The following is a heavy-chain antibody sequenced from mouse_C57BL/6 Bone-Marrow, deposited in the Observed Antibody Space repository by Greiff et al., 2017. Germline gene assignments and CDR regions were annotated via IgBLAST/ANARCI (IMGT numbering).Heavy chain of an antibody. V-gene: IGHV1-58*01. CDR3: ALGYSLVAY. D-gene: IGHD2-3*01. Sequence: VQLQQSGAELVRPGSSVKLSCKASGYTFTSYGINWVKQRPGQGLEWIGYIYIGNGYTEYNEKFKGKATLTSDTSTSTAYMHLSSLPSEDSAIYICALGYSLVAYWGQGTLVTGSA. CDR2: IYIGNGYT. CDR1: GYTFTSYG. J-gene: IGHJ3*01.